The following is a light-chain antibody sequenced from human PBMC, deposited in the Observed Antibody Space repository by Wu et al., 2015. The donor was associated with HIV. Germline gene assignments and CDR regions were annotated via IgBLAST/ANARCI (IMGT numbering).Light chain of an antibody. CDR1: QSVSSN. Sequence: EIVMTQSPATLSVSPGERATLSCRASQSVSSNLVWYQQRPGQAPRLLIYGASTRATDVPARFSGSGSGTDFTLTISRLEPEDFAVYYCQQYGSSPYSFGQGTKLEIK. CDR3: QQYGSSPYS. V-gene: IGKV3-15*01. CDR2: GAS. J-gene: IGKJ2*03.